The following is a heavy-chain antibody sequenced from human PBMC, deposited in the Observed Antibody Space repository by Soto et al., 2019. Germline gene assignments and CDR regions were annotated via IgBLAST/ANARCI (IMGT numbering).Heavy chain of an antibody. CDR2: INPGGGST. Sequence: ASVKVSCKASGYTFTSYHLHWVRQAPGQGLEWMGMINPGGGSTSYAQKFQGRVTMTWDTSTSTVYMDVRSLRSEDTALYFCARVLPSTTIYGMDVWGQGTTGTSP. CDR1: GYTFTSYH. CDR3: ARVLPSTTIYGMDV. J-gene: IGHJ6*02. V-gene: IGHV1-46*01. D-gene: IGHD3-10*01.